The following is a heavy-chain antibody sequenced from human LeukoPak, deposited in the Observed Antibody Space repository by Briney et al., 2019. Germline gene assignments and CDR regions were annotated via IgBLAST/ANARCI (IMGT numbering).Heavy chain of an antibody. V-gene: IGHV3-74*01. CDR3: VRNHRSAYF. J-gene: IGHJ4*02. CDR2: ISTDGSKT. Sequence: PGGSLSLSCAASGFTFSNYWMHWVPHAPGKGLMWVSHISTDGSKTFYADSVKGRFTISRDTTKNTLFLQMDSLRPEDTAVYYGVRNHRSAYFWDRGTLVTVSS. CDR1: GFTFSNYW.